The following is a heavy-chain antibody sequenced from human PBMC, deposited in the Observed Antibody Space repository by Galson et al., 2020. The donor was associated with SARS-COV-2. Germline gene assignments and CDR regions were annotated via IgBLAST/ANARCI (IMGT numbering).Heavy chain of an antibody. Sequence: SQTLSLTCAISGDTVSSNSAAWNWISQSPSRGLEWLGRTYYRSKWYNDYAVSVKSRIIINPDTSKNQFSLQLKSVTPEDRAVYYCARARSIFPEILSGDYGVWGDAMEVWGQGTTVTVSS. D-gene: IGHD3-9*01. CDR2: TYYRSKWYN. V-gene: IGHV6-1*01. J-gene: IGHJ6*02. CDR1: GDTVSSNSAA. CDR3: ARARSIFPEILSGDYGVWGDAMEV.